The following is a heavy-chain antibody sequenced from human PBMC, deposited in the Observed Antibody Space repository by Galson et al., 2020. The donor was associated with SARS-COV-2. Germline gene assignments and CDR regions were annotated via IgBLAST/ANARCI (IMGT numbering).Heavy chain of an antibody. V-gene: IGHV1-8*01. D-gene: IGHD3-16*02. CDR2: MNPNSGNT. CDR3: ARDGIMITFGGVIADNYYYYGMDV. Sequence: ASVTVSCKASGYTFTSYDINWVRQATGQGLEWMGWMNPNSGNTGYAQKFQGRVTMTRNTSISTAYMELSSLRSEDTAVYYCARDGIMITFGGVIADNYYYYGMDVWGQGTTVTVSS. J-gene: IGHJ6*02. CDR1: GYTFTSYD.